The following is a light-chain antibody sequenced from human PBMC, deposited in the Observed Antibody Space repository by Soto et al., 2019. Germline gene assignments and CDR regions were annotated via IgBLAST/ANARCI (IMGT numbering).Light chain of an antibody. Sequence: QSALTQPPSVSGALGQWVTISCTGITSNIGAGYDVHWYQLLPGRAPKLLIYGNTNRPSGVPDRFSGSKSATSASLAITGLQAEDEAIYYCQSCDNTLSGPIYVFGTGTKVTVL. CDR3: QSCDNTLSGPIYV. J-gene: IGLJ1*01. CDR1: TSNIGAGYD. CDR2: GNT. V-gene: IGLV1-40*01.